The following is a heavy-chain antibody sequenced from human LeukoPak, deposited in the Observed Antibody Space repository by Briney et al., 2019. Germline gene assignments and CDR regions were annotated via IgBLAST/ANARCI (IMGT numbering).Heavy chain of an antibody. Sequence: GGSLRLSCAASGFTSSSYWMHWVRQAPGKGLVWVSHINTDGSTTTYADSVKGRFTISRDNAKNTLYLQMNSLRAEDTAMYYCARDLTSCSGGSCYPTWFDPWGQGTLVTVSS. V-gene: IGHV3-74*01. J-gene: IGHJ5*02. CDR3: ARDLTSCSGGSCYPTWFDP. CDR1: GFTSSSYW. D-gene: IGHD2-15*01. CDR2: INTDGSTT.